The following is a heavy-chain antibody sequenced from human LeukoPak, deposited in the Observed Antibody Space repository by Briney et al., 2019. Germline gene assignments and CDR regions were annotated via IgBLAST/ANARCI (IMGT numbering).Heavy chain of an antibody. V-gene: IGHV4-39*01. J-gene: IGHJ4*02. D-gene: IGHD6-13*01. CDR2: IYYSGST. CDR1: GGSISSSSYY. Sequence: SETLSLTCTVSGGSISSSSYYWGWIRQPPGKGLEWIGSIYYSGSTYYNPSLKSRVTISVDTSKNQFSLKLSSVTAADTAVYYRARQIELGYSSSWYSIERSTYTDYWGQGTLVTVSS. CDR3: ARQIELGYSSSWYSIERSTYTDY.